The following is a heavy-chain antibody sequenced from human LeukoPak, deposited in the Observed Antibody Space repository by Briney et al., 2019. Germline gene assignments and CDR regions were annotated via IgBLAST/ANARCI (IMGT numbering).Heavy chain of an antibody. CDR3: ARDRGSGSYYSLDNWFDP. CDR1: GGSISSGGYS. J-gene: IGHJ5*02. CDR2: IYHSGST. V-gene: IGHV4-30-2*01. D-gene: IGHD3-10*01. Sequence: SQTLSLTCAVSGGSISSGGYSWSWIRQPPGKGLEWIGYIYHSGSTYYNPSLKSRVTISVDRSKNQFSLKLSSVTAADTAVYYCARDRGSGSYYSLDNWFDPWGQGNLVTVSS.